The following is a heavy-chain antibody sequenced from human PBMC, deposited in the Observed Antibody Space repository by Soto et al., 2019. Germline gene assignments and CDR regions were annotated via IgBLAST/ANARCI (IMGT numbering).Heavy chain of an antibody. CDR3: ARHCSGGSCYQLDAFDI. CDR1: GFTFDDYA. J-gene: IGHJ3*02. V-gene: IGHV3-9*01. CDR2: ISWNSGSI. D-gene: IGHD2-15*01. Sequence: EVQLVESGGGLVQPGRSLRLSCAASGFTFDDYAMHWVRQAPGKGLEWDSGISWNSGSIGYADSVKGRFTISRDNAKNSLYLQMNSLRAEDTALYYCARHCSGGSCYQLDAFDIWGQGTMVTVSS.